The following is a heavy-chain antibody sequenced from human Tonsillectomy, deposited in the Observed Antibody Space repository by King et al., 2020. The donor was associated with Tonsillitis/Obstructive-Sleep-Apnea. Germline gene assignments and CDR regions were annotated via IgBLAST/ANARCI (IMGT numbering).Heavy chain of an antibody. D-gene: IGHD6-19*01. CDR3: ARPVGGWKYFDY. J-gene: IGHJ4*02. Sequence: VQLVESGAAVKKPGESLTISCQGSGYSFSNYWITWVRQMPGRDLEWLGRIDPADSHTTYSPSFQGHVTISADKGISTAYLQWSSLKASDTAIYYCARPVGGWKYFDYWGQATLVTV. V-gene: IGHV5-10-1*03. CDR2: IDPADSHT. CDR1: GYSFSNYW.